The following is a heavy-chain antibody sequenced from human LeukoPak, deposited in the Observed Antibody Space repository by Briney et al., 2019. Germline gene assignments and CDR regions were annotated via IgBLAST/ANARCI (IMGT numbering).Heavy chain of an antibody. CDR2: INPNGGST. D-gene: IGHD1-26*01. Sequence: ASVKASCKASGYTFTSYYMHWVRQAPGQGLEWMGIINPNGGSTTYAEKFQGRVTMTRDTSTSTVYMDLCSLRSEDTAVYYCARQKVEWELLPWSAFDIWGQGTMVTVSS. V-gene: IGHV1-46*01. CDR1: GYTFTSYY. J-gene: IGHJ3*02. CDR3: ARQKVEWELLPWSAFDI.